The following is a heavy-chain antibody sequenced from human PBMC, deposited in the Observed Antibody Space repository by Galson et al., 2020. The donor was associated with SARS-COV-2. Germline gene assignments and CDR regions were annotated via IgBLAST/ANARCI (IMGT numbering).Heavy chain of an antibody. CDR2: IGGSGGST. CDR3: AKRDDSSGYPYYFDY. J-gene: IGHJ4*02. Sequence: GGSLRLSCAASGFTFSNYAMSWIRQAPGKGLEWVSAIGGSGGSTYYADSVKGRFTISRDNSKNTLYLQMNSLRAEDTAVYYCAKRDDSSGYPYYFDYWVQGTLVTVSS. D-gene: IGHD3-22*01. CDR1: GFTFSNYA. V-gene: IGHV3-23*01.